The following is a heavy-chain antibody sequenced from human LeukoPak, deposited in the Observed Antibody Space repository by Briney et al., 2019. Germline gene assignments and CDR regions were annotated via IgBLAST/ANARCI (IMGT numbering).Heavy chain of an antibody. J-gene: IGHJ4*02. Sequence: GGSLRLSCAASGFTLSNYWVHWVRQAPGEGLVWVSRINEPGTWPTYEDSVRGRFTISRDNSQNTLYLQMDSLRVEDTGVYYCARYNSGTMDYWGQGTLVTVSS. CDR1: GFTLSNYW. D-gene: IGHD1-20*01. CDR3: ARYNSGTMDY. CDR2: INEPGTWP. V-gene: IGHV3-74*03.